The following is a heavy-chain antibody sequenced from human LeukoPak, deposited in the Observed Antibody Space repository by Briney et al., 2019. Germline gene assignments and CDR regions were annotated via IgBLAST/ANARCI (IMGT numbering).Heavy chain of an antibody. CDR2: ISGSGTST. CDR1: GFTFSNYV. CDR3: ANEYSKGDV. Sequence: GGSLRLSCVASGFTFSNYVMNWVRQAPGKGLECVSSISGSGTSTYCADSVKGRFTSSRDNSKNTLYLQMDSLRAEDTAIYYCANEYSKGDVWGQGTTVTVSS. V-gene: IGHV3-23*01. D-gene: IGHD4-11*01. J-gene: IGHJ3*01.